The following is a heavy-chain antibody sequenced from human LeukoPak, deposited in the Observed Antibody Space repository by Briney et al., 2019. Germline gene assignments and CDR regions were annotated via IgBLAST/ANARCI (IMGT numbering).Heavy chain of an antibody. CDR1: GYTLTELS. D-gene: IGHD1-26*01. J-gene: IGHJ3*02. V-gene: IGHV1-24*01. CDR2: FDPEDGET. Sequence: ASVTVSCKVSGYTLTELSMHWVRQAPGKGLEWMGGFDPEDGETIYAQKLQGRVTMTTDTSTSTAYMELRNLRSDDTAVYYCARGGRWELPRPYAFDIWGQGTMVTVSS. CDR3: ARGGRWELPRPYAFDI.